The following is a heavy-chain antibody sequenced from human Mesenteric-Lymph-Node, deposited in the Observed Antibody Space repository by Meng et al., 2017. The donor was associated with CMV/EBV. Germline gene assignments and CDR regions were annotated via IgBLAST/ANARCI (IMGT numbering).Heavy chain of an antibody. CDR2: ISSSSSYI. Sequence: GGSLRLSCAASGFTFSSYSMNWVRQAPGKGLEWVSSISSSSSYIYYADSVKGRFTISRDNAAKSLYLQMDSLRAEDTAIYYCARAVPNTFPPTFDYWGPGTMVTVSS. J-gene: IGHJ4*02. D-gene: IGHD2-21*01. CDR1: GFTFSSYS. V-gene: IGHV3-21*01. CDR3: ARAVPNTFPPTFDY.